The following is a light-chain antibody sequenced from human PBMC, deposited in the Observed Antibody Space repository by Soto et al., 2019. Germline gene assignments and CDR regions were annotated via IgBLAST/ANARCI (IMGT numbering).Light chain of an antibody. CDR1: HSISTH. J-gene: IGKJ4*01. V-gene: IGKV1-39*01. Sequence: DIPMTQSPSSVSASVGDRVTITCRASHSISTHLNWYQQKPCKAPKLLIYSAFTLQSGVSSRFSGSGSGTDFTLTISTLQPEDIATYYCQQSYSSPQVTFGGGTKVEIK. CDR3: QQSYSSPQVT. CDR2: SAF.